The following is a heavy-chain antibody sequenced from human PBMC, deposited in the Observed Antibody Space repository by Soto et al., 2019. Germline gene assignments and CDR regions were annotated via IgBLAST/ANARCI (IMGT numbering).Heavy chain of an antibody. D-gene: IGHD3-10*01. V-gene: IGHV4-34*01. CDR1: GGSCIVYY. Sequence: QVQLQQWGAGLLRPSETLSLTCAAYGGSCIVYYWSCIGQPPGKVLEWIGEINHSGSTNYNPFRKSRFPLSLDTSKGQFSLKRRSVTSADTAVYSWARDKFPAMVLGVNVGFQQWGQGSLVTVSS. CDR2: INHSGST. J-gene: IGHJ1*01. CDR3: ARDKFPAMVLGVNVGFQQ.